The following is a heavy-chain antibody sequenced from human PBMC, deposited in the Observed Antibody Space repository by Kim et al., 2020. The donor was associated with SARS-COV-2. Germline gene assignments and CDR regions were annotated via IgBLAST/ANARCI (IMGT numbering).Heavy chain of an antibody. D-gene: IGHD5-18*01. V-gene: IGHV1-18*01. J-gene: IGHJ4*02. CDR3: ARDAHGYSYGGFDY. Sequence: AQKLQGRVTMTTDTSTSTAYMGLRSLRSDDTAVYYCARDAHGYSYGGFDYWGQGTLVTVSS.